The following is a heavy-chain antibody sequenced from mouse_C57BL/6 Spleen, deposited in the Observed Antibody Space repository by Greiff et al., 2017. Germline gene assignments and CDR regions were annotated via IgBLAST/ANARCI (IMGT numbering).Heavy chain of an antibody. Sequence: EVMLVESGGDLVKPGGSLKLSCAASGFTFSSYGMSWVRQTPDKRLEWVATISSGGSYTYYPDSVKGRFPISRDNAKNTLYLQMSSLKSADTAMYYCARGEVITTVVEGFDYWGQGTTLTVSS. CDR1: GFTFSSYG. D-gene: IGHD1-1*01. V-gene: IGHV5-6*01. CDR3: ARGEVITTVVEGFDY. CDR2: ISSGGSYT. J-gene: IGHJ2*01.